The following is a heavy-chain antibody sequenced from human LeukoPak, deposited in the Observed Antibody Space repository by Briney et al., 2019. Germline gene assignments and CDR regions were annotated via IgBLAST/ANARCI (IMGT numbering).Heavy chain of an antibody. CDR3: ARFGPYSSSSRQYYFDY. J-gene: IGHJ4*02. CDR1: GGSFSGYY. D-gene: IGHD6-6*01. CDR2: INHSGST. Sequence: PSETLSLTCAVYGGSFSGYYWSWIRQPPGKGLEWIGEINHSGSTNYNPSLKSRVTISVDTSKNQFSLKLSSVTAADTAVYYCARFGPYSSSSRQYYFDYWGQGTLVTVSS. V-gene: IGHV4-34*01.